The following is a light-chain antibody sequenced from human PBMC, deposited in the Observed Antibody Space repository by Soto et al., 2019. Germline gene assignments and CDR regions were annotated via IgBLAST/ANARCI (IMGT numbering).Light chain of an antibody. Sequence: QSVLTQPASVYGSPGQSSTISCTGTSSDVCAYNYASWYQQYPGEAPKVIIYDVSHRPAGVSNRFSGSKSGNTASLTISGLQTQDEADYYCSSYTSATTYVFGTGTKVTVL. CDR1: SSDVCAYNY. CDR2: DVS. V-gene: IGLV2-14*01. CDR3: SSYTSATTYV. J-gene: IGLJ1*01.